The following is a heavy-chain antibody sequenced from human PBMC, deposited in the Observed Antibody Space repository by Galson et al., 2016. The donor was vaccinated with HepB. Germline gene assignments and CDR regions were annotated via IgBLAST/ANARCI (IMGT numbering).Heavy chain of an antibody. Sequence: QSGAEVKKPGESLRISCKGSGYSFTSYYISWVRQMPGKGLEWMGRIDPSDSYTNYSPSFQGHVTISVDKSISTAYLQWSSLKASDTAMYYCARTYSNSYYYYYYMDVWGKGTTVTVSS. CDR2: IDPSDSYT. CDR1: GYSFTSYY. CDR3: ARTYSNSYYYYYYMDV. V-gene: IGHV5-10-1*01. D-gene: IGHD6-6*01. J-gene: IGHJ6*03.